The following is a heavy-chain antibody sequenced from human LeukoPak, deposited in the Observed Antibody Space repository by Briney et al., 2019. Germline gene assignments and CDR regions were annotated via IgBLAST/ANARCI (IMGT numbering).Heavy chain of an antibody. Sequence: GGSLRLSCAASGFTLSSYWMHWVRQDPGKGLVWVSRISSDESSTSYADSVKGRFTISRDNAKKTQYLQMNSLRAEDTALYYCARGGHHYHSRGYCGGTNFDYWGQGTLVTVSS. CDR2: ISSDESST. V-gene: IGHV3-74*01. CDR3: ARGGHHYHSRGYCGGTNFDY. D-gene: IGHD3-22*01. CDR1: GFTLSSYW. J-gene: IGHJ4*02.